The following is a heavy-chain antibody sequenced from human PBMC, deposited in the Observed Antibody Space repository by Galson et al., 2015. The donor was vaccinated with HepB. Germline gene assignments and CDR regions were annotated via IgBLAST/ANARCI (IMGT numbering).Heavy chain of an antibody. Sequence: LRLSCAASGFTFSSYGMHWVRQAPGEGLEWVAFIRYDGSNKYYADSVKGRFTITRDNSKNTLYLQMNSLRAEDTAVYYCAKGTGDSSSWYSIDYWGQGTLVTVSS. CDR1: GFTFSSYG. CDR2: IRYDGSNK. J-gene: IGHJ4*02. D-gene: IGHD6-13*01. V-gene: IGHV3-30*02. CDR3: AKGTGDSSSWYSIDY.